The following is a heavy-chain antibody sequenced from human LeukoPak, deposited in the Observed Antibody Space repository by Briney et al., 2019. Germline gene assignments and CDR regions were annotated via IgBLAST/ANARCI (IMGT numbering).Heavy chain of an antibody. CDR3: TRDSSGYDWFYDY. Sequence: PSETLSLTCTVSGGSINSGSYYWSWIRQPVGKGLEWIGRISTSGSTNYNPSLKSRVTMSVDTSKNQFSLMLSSVTAADTAVYYCTRDSSGYDWFYDYWGQGILVTVSS. J-gene: IGHJ4*02. D-gene: IGHD5-12*01. CDR1: GGSINSGSYY. V-gene: IGHV4-61*02. CDR2: ISTSGST.